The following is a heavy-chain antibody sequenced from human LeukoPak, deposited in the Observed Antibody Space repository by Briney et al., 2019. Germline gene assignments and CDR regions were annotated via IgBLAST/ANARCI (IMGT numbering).Heavy chain of an antibody. CDR3: AGNSGWFDP. V-gene: IGHV4-30-2*01. J-gene: IGHJ5*02. D-gene: IGHD1-7*01. Sequence: PSETLSLTCAVSGGSSSSGGCSWSWIRQPPGKGLEWIGYIYHSGSTYYNPSLKSRVTISVDRSKNQFSLKLSSVTAADTAVYYCAGNSGWFDPWGQGTLVTVSS. CDR2: IYHSGST. CDR1: GGSSSSGGCS.